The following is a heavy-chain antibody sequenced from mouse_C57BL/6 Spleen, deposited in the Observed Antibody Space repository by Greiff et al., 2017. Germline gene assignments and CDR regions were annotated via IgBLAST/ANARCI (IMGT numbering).Heavy chain of an antibody. D-gene: IGHD6-1*01. CDR3: ARQGLWQRDYYALDD. CDR1: GFTFSDYG. CDR2: ISSGSSTI. V-gene: IGHV5-17*01. J-gene: IGHJ4*01. Sequence: EVKLVESGGGLVKPGGSLKLSCAASGFTFSDYGMHWVRQAPEKGLERVAYISSGSSTIYYPDTVKGRVTISRDNAKNTLCLQITSLRAEDTAMYYCARQGLWQRDYYALDDWGKGTSVTVS.